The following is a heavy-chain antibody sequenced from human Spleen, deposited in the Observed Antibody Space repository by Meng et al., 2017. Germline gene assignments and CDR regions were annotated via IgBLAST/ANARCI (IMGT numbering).Heavy chain of an antibody. CDR3: ARDEDISAAGKLFGDY. Sequence: QEQTVHSGAAVKEPGSSVKFSCSASGGTFSNYAISWVRQAPGQGLEWMGRINPNSGGTDYAQKFQGRVTMTGDTSISTAYMELSGLRSDDTAMYYCARDEDISAAGKLFGDYWGHGTPVTVSS. CDR1: GGTFSNYA. CDR2: INPNSGGT. D-gene: IGHD6-13*01. V-gene: IGHV1-2*06. J-gene: IGHJ4*01.